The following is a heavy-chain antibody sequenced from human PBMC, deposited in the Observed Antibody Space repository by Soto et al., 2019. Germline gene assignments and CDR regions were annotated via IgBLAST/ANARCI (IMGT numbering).Heavy chain of an antibody. J-gene: IGHJ5*02. CDR2: IIPIFGTA. D-gene: IGHD2-15*01. CDR3: ARDPLNEWCRKISRDNWFDP. Sequence: QVQLVQSGAEVKKPGSSVKVSCKASGGTFSSYAISWVRQAPGQGLEWMGGIIPIFGTANYAQKFQGRVTITADESTSTAYMELSSLRSEDTAVYYCARDPLNEWCRKISRDNWFDPWGQGTLVTVSS. V-gene: IGHV1-69*01. CDR1: GGTFSSYA.